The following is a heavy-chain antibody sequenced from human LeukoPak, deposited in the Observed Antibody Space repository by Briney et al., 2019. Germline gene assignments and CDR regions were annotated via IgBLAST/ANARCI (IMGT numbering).Heavy chain of an antibody. CDR2: ISAYNGNT. V-gene: IGHV1-18*01. Sequence: GASVKVSCTASGYTFTSYGISWVRQAPGQELEWMGWISAYNGNTNYAQKLQGRVTMTTDTSTSTAYMELRSLRSDDTAVYYCARSGARYCSGGSCSYDYWGQGTLVTVSS. J-gene: IGHJ4*02. CDR3: ARSGARYCSGGSCSYDY. D-gene: IGHD2-15*01. CDR1: GYTFTSYG.